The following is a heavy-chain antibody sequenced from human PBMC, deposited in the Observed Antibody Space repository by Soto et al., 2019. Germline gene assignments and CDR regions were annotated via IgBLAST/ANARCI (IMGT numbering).Heavy chain of an antibody. J-gene: IGHJ6*04. Sequence: EVQLVESGGGLLQAGGSLTLSCTASGFTFSNDWMHWVRQAPGKGLVWVSRTKSDGSGTSYTDSVKGRFTISRDNAYNTLYLQMSNLRAEDTAVYYCASGGFDYGPGRMDVWGKGTTVIVSS. CDR1: GFTFSNDW. D-gene: IGHD3-10*01. CDR3: ASGGFDYGPGRMDV. V-gene: IGHV3-74*01. CDR2: TKSDGSGT.